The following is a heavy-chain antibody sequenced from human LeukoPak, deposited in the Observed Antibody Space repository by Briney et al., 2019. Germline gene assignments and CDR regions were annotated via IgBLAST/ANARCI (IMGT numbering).Heavy chain of an antibody. D-gene: IGHD3-16*01. J-gene: IGHJ4*02. CDR2: IKQDGSDK. CDR1: GFTFEKNW. V-gene: IGHV3-7*01. Sequence: GGSLRLSCVGSGFTFEKNWMTWVRQPPGKGLEWVANIKQDGSDKYYVDSVKGRFSISRDNAKNTLFLHMNNLRVEDTAVHYCEATRFPRDHWGQGLLVTVSS. CDR3: EATRFPRDH.